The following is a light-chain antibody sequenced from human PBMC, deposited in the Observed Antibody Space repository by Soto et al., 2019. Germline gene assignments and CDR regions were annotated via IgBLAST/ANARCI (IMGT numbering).Light chain of an antibody. V-gene: IGKV3D-15*02. J-gene: IGKJ4*01. Sequence: EIVMTQSPATLSVSPGERATLSCRASQSVTNNLAWYQQKPAQPPRLLMYGASTRATGIPARFSGSGSGTEFTLTISSLQSEDFAVYYWQQYNYGTTFGGGTKVENK. CDR1: QSVTNN. CDR3: QQYNYGTT. CDR2: GAS.